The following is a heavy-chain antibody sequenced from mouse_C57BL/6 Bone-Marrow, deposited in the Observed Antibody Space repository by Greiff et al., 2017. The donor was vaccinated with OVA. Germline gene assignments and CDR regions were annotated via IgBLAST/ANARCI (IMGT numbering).Heavy chain of an antibody. CDR2: IDTNSGGT. Sequence: QVQLQQSGAELVKPGASVKLSCKASGYTFTSYWMHWVKQRPGRGLEWIGRIDTNSGGTKYNEKFKSMATLTVEKPHSAAYMQLSSLTSEDSAVYYCARSRGYDEWFAYWGQGTLVTVSA. J-gene: IGHJ3*01. D-gene: IGHD2-2*01. CDR1: GYTFTSYW. V-gene: IGHV1-72*01. CDR3: ARSRGYDEWFAY.